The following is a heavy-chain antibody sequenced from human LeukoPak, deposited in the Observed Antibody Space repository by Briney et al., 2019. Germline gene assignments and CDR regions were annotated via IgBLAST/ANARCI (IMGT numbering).Heavy chain of an antibody. D-gene: IGHD2-2*01. J-gene: IGHJ4*02. CDR2: IKQDGSEK. V-gene: IGHV3-7*01. Sequence: PGGSLRLSCAASGFTFSSYWMSWVRQAPGKGLEWVANIKQDGSEKYYVDSVKGRFTISRDNAKNSLYLQMNSLRAEDTAVYYCASSIDCSSTSCYDPFDHWGQGTLVTVSS. CDR1: GFTFSSYW. CDR3: ASSIDCSSTSCYDPFDH.